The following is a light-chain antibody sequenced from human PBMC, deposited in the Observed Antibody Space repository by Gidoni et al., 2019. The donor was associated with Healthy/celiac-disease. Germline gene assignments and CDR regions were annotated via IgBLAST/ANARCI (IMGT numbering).Light chain of an antibody. CDR2: QDS. CDR1: KLGAKY. Sequence: SYELTQPPSVSVSPGQTASITCSGDKLGAKYACWYQQKPGQSPVLVIYQDSKRPSGIPERFSGSSSGNTATLTISGTQAMDEADYYCQAWDSSTGVFGGGTKLTVL. V-gene: IGLV3-1*01. J-gene: IGLJ2*01. CDR3: QAWDSSTGV.